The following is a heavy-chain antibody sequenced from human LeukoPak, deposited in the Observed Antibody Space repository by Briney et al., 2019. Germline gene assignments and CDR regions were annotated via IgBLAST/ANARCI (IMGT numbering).Heavy chain of an antibody. Sequence: TXSLTCTVSAGSISSDYWSWVREPPGKGGGWGGYISYSGSANYNPSLKSRVTISLDTSKNHLSLKLSSVTDADTAVYYCASTWFGALFPFFDYWGQGTLVTVSS. J-gene: IGHJ4*02. CDR3: ASTWFGALFPFFDY. D-gene: IGHD3-10*01. CDR2: ISYSGSA. CDR1: AGSISSDY. V-gene: IGHV4-59*01.